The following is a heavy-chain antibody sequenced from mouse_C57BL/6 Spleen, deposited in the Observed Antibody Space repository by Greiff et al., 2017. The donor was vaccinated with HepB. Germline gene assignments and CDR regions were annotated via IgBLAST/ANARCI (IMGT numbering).Heavy chain of an antibody. Sequence: QVQLQQSGPGLVQPSQSLSITCTVSGFSLTSYGVHWVRQSPGKGLEWLGVVWRGGSTDYNAAFMSRLSITKDNSKSQVFFKMNSLQADDTAIYYCAKITTGYYYAMDYWGQGTSVTVSS. V-gene: IGHV2-5*01. CDR1: GFSLTSYG. D-gene: IGHD2-4*01. CDR2: VWRGGST. J-gene: IGHJ4*01. CDR3: AKITTGYYYAMDY.